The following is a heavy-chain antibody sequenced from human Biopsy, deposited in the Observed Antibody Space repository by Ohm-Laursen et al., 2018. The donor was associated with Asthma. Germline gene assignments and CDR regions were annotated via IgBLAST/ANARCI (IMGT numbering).Heavy chain of an antibody. J-gene: IGHJ4*02. CDR1: GFAVSRDH. V-gene: IGHV3-53*01. D-gene: IGHD3-22*01. CDR3: ARGDSSNWSHYYFDY. Sequence: LSLTYAASGFAVSRDHMFWVRQAPGKGLEWVSVIYSGGTSHTADSVRGRFTISRDYSKNTLYLQMHSLRAEDTAVYYCARGDSSNWSHYYFDYWGQGTLVTVSS. CDR2: IYSGGTS.